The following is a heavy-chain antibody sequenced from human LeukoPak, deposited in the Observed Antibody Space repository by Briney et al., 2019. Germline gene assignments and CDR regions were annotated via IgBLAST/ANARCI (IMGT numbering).Heavy chain of an antibody. V-gene: IGHV1-46*01. CDR1: GYIFTTYF. J-gene: IGHJ4*02. CDR2: INPRGGST. CDR3: ARVGTTGATADN. Sequence: GASVKVSCKASGYIFTTYFMHWLRQAPGQGPEWMGIINPRGGSTDYAQKFQDRITMTSDTSTSTVYMELESLTSEDTAVYFCARVGTTGATADNWGQGTLVTVSS. D-gene: IGHD4-11*01.